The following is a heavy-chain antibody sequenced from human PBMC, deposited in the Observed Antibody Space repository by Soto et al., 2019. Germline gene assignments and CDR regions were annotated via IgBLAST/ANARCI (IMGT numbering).Heavy chain of an antibody. Sequence: PSETLSLTCAVSGGSISSGYYYWSWSRLQPKKGEERIGYNYYSGSTYNNPSLKSRVTISVDTSKNQFSLKLSSVTDVDTVVYYCARLNGYCVSTNCQGYYGMDVWGQGTTVTVSS. D-gene: IGHD2-2*03. CDR3: ARLNGYCVSTNCQGYYGMDV. CDR2: NYYSGST. V-gene: IGHV4-31*11. J-gene: IGHJ6*02. CDR1: GGSISSGYYY.